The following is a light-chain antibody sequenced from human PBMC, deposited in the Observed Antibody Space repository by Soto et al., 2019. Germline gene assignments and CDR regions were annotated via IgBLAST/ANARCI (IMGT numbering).Light chain of an antibody. V-gene: IGKV3-11*01. Sequence: PGERVTLSCRAIQSVSSSYLTWYQQKPGQAPRLLIYDASNRATGIPARFSGSGSGTDFTLTISSLEPEDFAVYYCQQRSNWPPWTFGQGTKVDI. J-gene: IGKJ1*01. CDR2: DAS. CDR1: QSVSSSY. CDR3: QQRSNWPPWT.